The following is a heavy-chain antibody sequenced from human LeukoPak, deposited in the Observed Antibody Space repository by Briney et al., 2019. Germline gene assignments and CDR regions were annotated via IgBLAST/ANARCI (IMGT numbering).Heavy chain of an antibody. D-gene: IGHD1-26*01. V-gene: IGHV1-2*02. Sequence: ASVKVSCKASGYTFTGYYMHWVRQAPGQGLEWMGWINPNSGGTNYAQKFQGRVTMTRDTSISTAYMELSRLRSDDTAVYYCARDTSGVGATVVDYWGQGTLVTVSS. CDR2: INPNSGGT. CDR1: GYTFTGYY. J-gene: IGHJ4*02. CDR3: ARDTSGVGATVVDY.